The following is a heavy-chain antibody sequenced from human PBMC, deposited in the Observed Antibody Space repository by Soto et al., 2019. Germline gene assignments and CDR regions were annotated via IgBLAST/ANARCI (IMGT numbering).Heavy chain of an antibody. Sequence: QVQLQESGPGLVKPSQTLSLTCTVSGGSISSGGYYWSWIRQHPGKGLEWFGYIYYSGSTYYNPSRKRRVTISVDTSKDQFSLKLSCVTAADTAVYYCARFPFLEWLLYRGYGYGMDVWGQGTTVTVSS. CDR2: IYYSGST. J-gene: IGHJ6*02. V-gene: IGHV4-31*03. D-gene: IGHD3-3*01. CDR3: ARFPFLEWLLYRGYGYGMDV. CDR1: GGSISSGGYY.